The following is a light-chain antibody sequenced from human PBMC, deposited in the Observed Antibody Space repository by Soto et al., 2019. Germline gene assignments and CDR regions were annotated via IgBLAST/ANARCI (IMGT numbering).Light chain of an antibody. CDR2: GNN. CDR1: SANIGAAYN. J-gene: IGLJ1*01. Sequence: SVLQQPPPWSVAPGQRVTISCPGSSANIGAAYNVDWYQQLPGTAPKLLIYGNNNRPSGVPARFSGSKSGTSASLAIAGLQAEDEGDYYCQSYDSSLSGYVFGTGTKGPGL. V-gene: IGLV1-40*01. CDR3: QSYDSSLSGYV.